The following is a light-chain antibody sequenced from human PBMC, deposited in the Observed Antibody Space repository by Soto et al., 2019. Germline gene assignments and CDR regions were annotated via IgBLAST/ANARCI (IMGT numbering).Light chain of an antibody. CDR3: QQFNNYPLT. CDR1: QGISSA. Sequence: AIQLTQSPSSLSASVGDRVTITCRASQGISSALAWYQQKPGKAPKILIYDASSLKSGVPSRFSGSGSGTEFTLTISSLQPEDFATYYCQQFNNYPLTFGGGTKV. CDR2: DAS. V-gene: IGKV1D-13*01. J-gene: IGKJ4*01.